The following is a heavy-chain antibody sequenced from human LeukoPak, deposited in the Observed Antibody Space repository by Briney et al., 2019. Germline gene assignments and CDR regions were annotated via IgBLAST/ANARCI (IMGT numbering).Heavy chain of an antibody. D-gene: IGHD1-14*01. J-gene: IGHJ6*03. CDR3: ARTNLNYYYMDV. V-gene: IGHV4-61*09. CDR2: IFTSWST. CDR1: GGSVSSGSFY. Sequence: SETLSLTCIVSGGSVSSGSFYWSWIRQPAVKGLEWIGHIFTSWSTNYNPSLKSRVSISVDASKNQFSLKLSSVTAADTAVYYCARTNLNYYYMDVWGKGTTVTISS.